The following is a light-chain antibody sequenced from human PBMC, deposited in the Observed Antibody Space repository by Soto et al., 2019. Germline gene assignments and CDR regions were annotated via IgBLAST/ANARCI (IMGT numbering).Light chain of an antibody. J-gene: IGKJ5*01. CDR2: GAS. V-gene: IGKV3D-15*01. Sequence: ETLMTKSPYDLSPSKRETATLSCMARQSISNNLAWYQQKLGHAPRLLIYGASTRATGIPARFSGSGSGTEFTLTISSLQSEDFAVYYCQQYHNWPPITFGQGTRLEI. CDR1: QSISNN. CDR3: QQYHNWPPIT.